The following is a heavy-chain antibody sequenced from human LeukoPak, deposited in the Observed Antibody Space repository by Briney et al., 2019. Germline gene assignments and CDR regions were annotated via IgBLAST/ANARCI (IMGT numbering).Heavy chain of an antibody. CDR3: ARYSSGYYWFDP. Sequence: GESLKISCKASGYSFTSYWIDWVRQMPGKGLEWMGIIYPSDSDTRYSPSFQGQVTISADKSITTAYLQWSSLKASDTAMYYCARYSSGYYWFDPWGQGTLVTVSS. CDR2: IYPSDSDT. J-gene: IGHJ5*02. D-gene: IGHD3-22*01. V-gene: IGHV5-51*01. CDR1: GYSFTSYW.